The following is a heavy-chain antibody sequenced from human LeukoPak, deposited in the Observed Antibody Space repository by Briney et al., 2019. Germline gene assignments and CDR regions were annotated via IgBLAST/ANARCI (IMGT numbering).Heavy chain of an antibody. Sequence: ASGKVSCKASGYTFTSYGISWVRQAPGQGLEWMGWIGAYNGNTNYAQKLQGRVTMTTDTSTSTAYMELRSLRSDDTAVYYCARALVLLWFGELWRGLDYWGQGTLVTVSS. D-gene: IGHD3-10*01. J-gene: IGHJ4*02. CDR2: IGAYNGNT. V-gene: IGHV1-18*01. CDR3: ARALVLLWFGELWRGLDY. CDR1: GYTFTSYG.